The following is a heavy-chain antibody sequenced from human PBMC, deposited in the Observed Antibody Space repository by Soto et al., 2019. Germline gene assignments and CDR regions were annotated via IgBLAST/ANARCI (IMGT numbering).Heavy chain of an antibody. V-gene: IGHV1-3*01. CDR3: ARSNNYYDSSGYYSGYFDD. CDR1: GNTFIRYT. J-gene: IGHJ4*02. Sequence: ASVKVSCKASGNTFIRYTMHWVRQAPGQRLEWMGWINAGNGDTKYSQKFQGRVTITRDTSASRAYMELSSLRFEDTAVYYCARSNNYYDSSGYYSGYFDDWGQGTLVTVSS. CDR2: INAGNGDT. D-gene: IGHD3-22*01.